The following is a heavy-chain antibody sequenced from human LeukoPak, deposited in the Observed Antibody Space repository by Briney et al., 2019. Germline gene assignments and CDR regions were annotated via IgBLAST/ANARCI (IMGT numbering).Heavy chain of an antibody. D-gene: IGHD3-10*01. J-gene: IGHJ5*01. CDR1: GSSISSGDYY. CDR3: ARGRYYYGSGSYWFDY. Sequence: SQTLSLTCTVSGSSISSGDYYWSWIRQPPGKGLEWIGYIYYSGSTYYNPSLKSRVTISVDTSKNQFSLKLSSVTAADTAVYYCARGRYYYGSGSYWFDYWGQGTLVTVSS. CDR2: IYYSGST. V-gene: IGHV4-30-4*01.